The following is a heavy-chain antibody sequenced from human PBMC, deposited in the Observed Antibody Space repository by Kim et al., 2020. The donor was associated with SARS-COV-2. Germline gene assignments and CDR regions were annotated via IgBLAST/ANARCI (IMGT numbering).Heavy chain of an antibody. CDR3: ARGGSGTHLGLFY. V-gene: IGHV4-34*01. D-gene: IGHD1-7*01. Sequence: PPQKGRVTISVDTSKNQFSLNLSWVTAADTAVYYCARGGSGTHLGLFYWGQGTLVTVSS. J-gene: IGHJ4*02.